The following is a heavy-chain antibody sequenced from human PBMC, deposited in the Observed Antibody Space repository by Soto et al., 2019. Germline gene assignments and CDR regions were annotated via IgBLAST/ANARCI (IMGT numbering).Heavy chain of an antibody. D-gene: IGHD3-9*01. J-gene: IGHJ6*03. CDR3: ARNIYYDILTGYSPYYYYYYMDV. CDR2: IKPSGGST. V-gene: IGHV1-46*03. CDR1: GYTFTSYY. Sequence: ASVKVSCKASGYTFTSYYMHWVRQAPGQGLEWMGIIKPSGGSTSYAQKFQGRVTMTRDTSTSTVYMELSSLRSEDTAVYYCARNIYYDILTGYSPYYYYYYMDVWGKGTTVTVSS.